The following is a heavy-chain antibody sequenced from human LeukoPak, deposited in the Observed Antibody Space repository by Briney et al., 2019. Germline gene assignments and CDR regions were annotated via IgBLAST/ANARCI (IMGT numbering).Heavy chain of an antibody. V-gene: IGHV1-46*01. CDR2: INPSGGST. Sequence: ASVKVSCKASGYTFTSYYMHWVRQAPGQGLEWMGIINPSGGSTSYAQKFQGGVTMTRDTSTSTVYMELSSLRSEDTAVYYCARGHGIAAAGTPAHFDYWGQGTLVTVSS. D-gene: IGHD6-13*01. CDR1: GYTFTSYY. J-gene: IGHJ4*02. CDR3: ARGHGIAAAGTPAHFDY.